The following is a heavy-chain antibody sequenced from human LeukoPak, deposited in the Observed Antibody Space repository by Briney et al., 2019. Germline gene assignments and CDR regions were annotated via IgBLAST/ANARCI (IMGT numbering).Heavy chain of an antibody. CDR1: GYTFTSYD. V-gene: IGHV1-8*01. J-gene: IGHJ4*02. CDR2: MNPNSGNT. Sequence: GASVKVSCKASGYTFTSYDINWVRQATGQGLEWMGWMNPNSGNTGYAQKFQGRVTMTRNTSISTAYMELSRLRSDDTAVYYCASLGRYCSGGSCYLYFDYWGQGTLVTVSS. D-gene: IGHD2-15*01. CDR3: ASLGRYCSGGSCYLYFDY.